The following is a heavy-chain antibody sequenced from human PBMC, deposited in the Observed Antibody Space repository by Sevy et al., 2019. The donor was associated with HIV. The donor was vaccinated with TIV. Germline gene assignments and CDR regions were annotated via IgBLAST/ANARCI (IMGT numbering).Heavy chain of an antibody. CDR3: TAGVGASDFDY. D-gene: IGHD1-26*01. CDR2: IKSKTEGATR. V-gene: IGHV3-15*01. J-gene: IGHJ4*02. CDR1: GFSFSNAW. Sequence: GGSLRLSCAASGFSFSNAWMSWVRQAPGKGLEWVGRIKSKTEGATRDFAAPVKGRLLISRDDSRNTVYLQMNSLRTEDTAVYYCTAGVGASDFDYWGQGTLVTVSS.